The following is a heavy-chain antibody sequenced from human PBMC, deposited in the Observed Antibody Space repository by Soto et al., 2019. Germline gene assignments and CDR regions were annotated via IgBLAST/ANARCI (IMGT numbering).Heavy chain of an antibody. D-gene: IGHD6-6*01. CDR3: ARRNSISSSGAMDV. CDR2: SNSDGITT. CDR1: GFTLSNYW. Sequence: GGSLRLSCAASGFTLSNYWMHWVRQAPGKGLVWVSRSNSDGITTAYADSVKGRFTISRDNAKNTLYLQMNNLRAEDTAVYFCARRNSISSSGAMDVWGQGTMVTVSS. J-gene: IGHJ6*02. V-gene: IGHV3-74*01.